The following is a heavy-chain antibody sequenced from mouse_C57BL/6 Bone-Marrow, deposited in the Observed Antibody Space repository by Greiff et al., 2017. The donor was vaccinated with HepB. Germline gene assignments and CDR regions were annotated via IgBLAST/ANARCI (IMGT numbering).Heavy chain of an antibody. CDR1: GFSLTSYA. J-gene: IGHJ4*01. CDR2: IWTGGGT. CDR3: ASTTVVEDYAMDY. Sequence: VQLQESGPGLVAPSQRLSITCTVSGFSLTSYAISWVRQPPGKGLEWLGVIWTGGGTNYNSALKSRLSISKDNSKSQVFLKMNSLQTDDTARYYCASTTVVEDYAMDYWGQGTSVTVSS. D-gene: IGHD1-1*01. V-gene: IGHV2-9-1*01.